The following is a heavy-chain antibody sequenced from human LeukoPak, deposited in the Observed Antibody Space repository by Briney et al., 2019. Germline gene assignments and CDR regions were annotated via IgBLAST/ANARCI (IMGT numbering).Heavy chain of an antibody. CDR1: GFTISSNY. J-gene: IGHJ4*02. CDR2: IYSGGTT. CDR3: ATKRGYSYGLDY. V-gene: IGHV3-53*01. Sequence: GGSLRLSCAASGFTISSNYMNWVRQAPGKGLEWVSVIYSGGTTYYADSVKGRFTISRDNSKNTLYLQTNSLRAEDTAVYYCATKRGYSYGLDYWGQGTLVTVSS. D-gene: IGHD5-18*01.